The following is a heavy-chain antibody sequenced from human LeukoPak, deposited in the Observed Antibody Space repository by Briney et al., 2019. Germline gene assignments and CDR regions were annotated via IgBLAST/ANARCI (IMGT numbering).Heavy chain of an antibody. CDR1: DGSINSFY. V-gene: IGHV4-59*08. CDR2: IYHSGIT. Sequence: SETLSLTCTVSDGSINSFYWSWIRQPPGKGLEWIGNIYHSGITYYNHFNSSLKSRVTISIDTSNNQFSLSLNSVTAADTAIYYCARDLLRGESGSWFEGFDIWGQGTKVTVSS. D-gene: IGHD6-13*01. CDR3: ARDLLRGESGSWFEGFDI. J-gene: IGHJ3*02.